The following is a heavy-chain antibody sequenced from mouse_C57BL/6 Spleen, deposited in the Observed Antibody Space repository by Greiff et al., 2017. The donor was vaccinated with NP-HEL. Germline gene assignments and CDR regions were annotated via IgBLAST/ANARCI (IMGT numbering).Heavy chain of an antibody. J-gene: IGHJ2*01. Sequence: EVQLQESGPGMVKPSQSLSLTCTVTGYSITSGYDWHWIRHFPGNKLEWMGYISYSGSTNYNPSLKSRISITHDTSKNHFFLKLNAVTTEDTATYYCARGRGLNFDYWGQGTTLTVSS. V-gene: IGHV3-1*01. D-gene: IGHD1-3*01. CDR2: ISYSGST. CDR3: ARGRGLNFDY. CDR1: GYSITSGYD.